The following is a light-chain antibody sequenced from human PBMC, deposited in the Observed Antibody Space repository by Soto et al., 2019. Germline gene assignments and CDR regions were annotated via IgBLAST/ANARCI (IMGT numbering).Light chain of an antibody. V-gene: IGKV3-20*01. J-gene: IGKJ4*01. CDR1: QSVTSNY. Sequence: EIVLTQSPGTLSLSPGDRATLSCRASQSVTSNYLAWYQQKPGQAPRLLLYGASRRAIGIPDRFSGSGSGTDFTLTISRLEPEDFAVYYCQQYDTSPPLTFRGGTKVEIK. CDR2: GAS. CDR3: QQYDTSPPLT.